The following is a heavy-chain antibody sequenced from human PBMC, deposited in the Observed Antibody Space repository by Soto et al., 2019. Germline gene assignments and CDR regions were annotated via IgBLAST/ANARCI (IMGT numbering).Heavy chain of an antibody. CDR1: GFTFSSYA. D-gene: IGHD4-17*01. CDR3: AKFVTTVTEYYFDY. CDR2: INRSGGSA. Sequence: PGGSLRLSCEASGFTFSSYAMSWVRQAPGKGLEWVSSINRSGGSANYADSVKGRFTISRDNSKNTLYLQMNSLRAEDTAVYYCAKFVTTVTEYYFDYWGQGTLVTVSS. J-gene: IGHJ4*02. V-gene: IGHV3-23*01.